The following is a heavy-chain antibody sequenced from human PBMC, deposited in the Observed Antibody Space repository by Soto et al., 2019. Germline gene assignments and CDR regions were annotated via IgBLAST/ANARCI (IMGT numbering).Heavy chain of an antibody. Sequence: GASVKVSCKASGYTFTGYYMHWVRQAPGQGLEWMGWINPNSGGTNYAQKFQGWVTMTRDTSISTAYMELSRLRSDDTAVYYCARGTGDYSNPFDYWGQGTLVTVPS. CDR2: INPNSGGT. CDR1: GYTFTGYY. V-gene: IGHV1-2*04. D-gene: IGHD4-4*01. J-gene: IGHJ4*02. CDR3: ARGTGDYSNPFDY.